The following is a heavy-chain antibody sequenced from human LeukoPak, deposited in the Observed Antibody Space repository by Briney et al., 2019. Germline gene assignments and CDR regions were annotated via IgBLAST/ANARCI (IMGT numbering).Heavy chain of an antibody. J-gene: IGHJ3*02. V-gene: IGHV4-34*01. CDR2: INHSGST. CDR3: AREGARWEPSFSAFDI. Sequence: SETLSLTCAVYGGSFSGYYWSWIRQPPGKGLEWIGEINHSGSTNYNPSLKSRVTISVDTSKNQFSLKLSSVTAADTAVYYCAREGARWEPSFSAFDIWGQGAMVTVSS. CDR1: GGSFSGYY. D-gene: IGHD1-26*01.